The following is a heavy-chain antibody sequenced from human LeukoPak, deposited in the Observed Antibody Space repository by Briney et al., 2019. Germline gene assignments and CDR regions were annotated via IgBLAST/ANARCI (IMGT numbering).Heavy chain of an antibody. V-gene: IGHV4-39*01. Sequence: SETLSLTCSLSGGSISSSSSYWGWIRQPPGKGLEWIGSMYYSGTTYYNPSLKSRVTISVDASKNQFSLRLSSATAADTAVYYCARSPNYYYMDVWGKGTTVTVSS. J-gene: IGHJ6*03. D-gene: IGHD5-24*01. CDR3: ARSPNYYYMDV. CDR1: GGSISSSSSY. CDR2: MYYSGTT.